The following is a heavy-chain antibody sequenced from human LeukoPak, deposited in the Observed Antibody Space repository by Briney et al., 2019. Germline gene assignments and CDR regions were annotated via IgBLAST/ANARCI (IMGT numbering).Heavy chain of an antibody. CDR3: ARVSYDSSGYYPYYFDY. CDR2: IYYSGST. Sequence: SETLSLTSSVSGGSISGYYWSWIRQPPGEGLDWIGYIYYSGSTNYNPSLTSRVTISVDTSKNQFSLKLSSVTAADTGVYYCARVSYDSSGYYPYYFDYWGQGTLVTVSS. CDR1: GGSISGYY. D-gene: IGHD3-22*01. V-gene: IGHV4-59*01. J-gene: IGHJ4*02.